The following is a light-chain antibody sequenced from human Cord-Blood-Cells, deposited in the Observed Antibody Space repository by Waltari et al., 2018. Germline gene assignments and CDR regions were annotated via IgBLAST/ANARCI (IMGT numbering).Light chain of an antibody. Sequence: DIQMTQSPSSLSASVGDRVTITCRASQSISSYLNWYQQKPGIAPKLLIYAASSLQSGGPSIFSSSGSVTDFPLTISSLQPDDGATYYCRLSYRTPLTFGGGNKVEIQ. V-gene: IGKV1-39*01. CDR1: QSISSY. CDR3: RLSYRTPLT. CDR2: AAS. J-gene: IGKJ4*01.